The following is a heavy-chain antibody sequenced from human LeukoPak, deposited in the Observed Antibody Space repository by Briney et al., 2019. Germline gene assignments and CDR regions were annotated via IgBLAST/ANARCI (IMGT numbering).Heavy chain of an antibody. J-gene: IGHJ6*02. Sequence: GGSLRLSCAASGFTFSDHYMDWVRQAPGKGLEWVGRARNKANSYTTECAASVKGRFTISRDDSKNSLYLQMNSLKTEDTAVYYCAREVGYCSGGSCPTDNYYYYGMDVWGQGTTVTVSS. CDR2: ARNKANSYTT. V-gene: IGHV3-72*01. D-gene: IGHD2-15*01. CDR1: GFTFSDHY. CDR3: AREVGYCSGGSCPTDNYYYYGMDV.